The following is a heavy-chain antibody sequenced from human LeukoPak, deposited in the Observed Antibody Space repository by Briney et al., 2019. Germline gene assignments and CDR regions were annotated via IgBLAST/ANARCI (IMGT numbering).Heavy chain of an antibody. CDR2: IYYSGST. V-gene: IGHV4-31*03. J-gene: IGHJ4*02. D-gene: IGHD6-19*01. CDR3: ARAGDTGPVAGTAPFDY. Sequence: SETLSLTCTVSGGSISSGGYYWSWIRQHPGKGLEWIGYIYYSGSTYYNPSLKSRVTISVDTSKNQFSLKLSSVTAADTAVYYCARAGDTGPVAGTAPFDYWGQGTLVTVSS. CDR1: GGSISSGGYY.